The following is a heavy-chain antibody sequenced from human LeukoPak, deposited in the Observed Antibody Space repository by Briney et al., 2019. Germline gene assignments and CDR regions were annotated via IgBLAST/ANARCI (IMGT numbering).Heavy chain of an antibody. Sequence: PGGSLRLSCAASGFTFSSYSMNWVRQAPGKGLEWVSYISSSSSTIYYADSVKGRFTISRDNAKNSLYLQMNSLRAEDTAVYYCGVLMPDVWFDPWGQGALVTVSS. CDR1: GFTFSSYS. J-gene: IGHJ5*02. V-gene: IGHV3-48*04. CDR3: GVLMPDVWFDP. D-gene: IGHD2-8*01. CDR2: ISSSSSTI.